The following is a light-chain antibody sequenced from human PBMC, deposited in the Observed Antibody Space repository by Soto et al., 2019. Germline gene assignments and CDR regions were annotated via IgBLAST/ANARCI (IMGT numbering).Light chain of an antibody. Sequence: QSALTQPASVSGSPGQSITISCTGTSSDVGSYNLVSWYQQHPGKAPKLMIYEVSKRPSGVSNRFSGSKSGNTASLTISGLQAEDEADYYCCSYASSSTNVFGTGTKVTV. J-gene: IGLJ1*01. CDR1: SSDVGSYNL. CDR2: EVS. V-gene: IGLV2-23*02. CDR3: CSYASSSTNV.